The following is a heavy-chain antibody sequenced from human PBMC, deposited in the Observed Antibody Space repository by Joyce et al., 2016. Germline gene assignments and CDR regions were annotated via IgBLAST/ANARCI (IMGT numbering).Heavy chain of an antibody. Sequence: EVQLLESGGGLVQPGGSLRLSCAASGFPFSSYAMSWVRQAPGKGLGWVSAISGSGGSTYYADSVKGRFTISRDNSKNTLYLQMNTLRAEDTAVYFCAKEAVYSSSWYLDYWGQGTLVTVSS. V-gene: IGHV3-23*01. CDR1: GFPFSSYA. CDR3: AKEAVYSSSWYLDY. CDR2: ISGSGGST. J-gene: IGHJ4*02. D-gene: IGHD6-13*01.